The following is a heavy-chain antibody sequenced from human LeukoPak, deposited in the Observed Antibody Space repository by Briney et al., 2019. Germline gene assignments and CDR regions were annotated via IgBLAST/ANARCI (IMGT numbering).Heavy chain of an antibody. D-gene: IGHD2-2*01. J-gene: IGHJ6*03. CDR3: ARRAPGYCITTSCPDTYYYYYYMDV. CDR1: GFTFSSYW. V-gene: IGHV3-7*01. Sequence: PGGSLRLSCVGSGFTFSSYWMSWVRQAPGKGLEWVANIKQDGSETYYVDSLKGRFTVSRDNAKNSVYLQMNNLRAEDTAVYYCARRAPGYCITTSCPDTYYYYYYMDVWGKGTTVTVSS. CDR2: IKQDGSET.